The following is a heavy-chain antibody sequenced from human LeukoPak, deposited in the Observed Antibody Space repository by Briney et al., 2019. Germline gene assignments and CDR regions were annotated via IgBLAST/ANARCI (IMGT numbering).Heavy chain of an antibody. Sequence: PGGSLRLSCAASGFTFSSYGMHWVRQAPGKGLEWVAIIRYDGSNKYYADSVKGRFTISRDNSKNTPYLQMNSLRAEDTAVYYCARRAAAWGDCWGQGTLVTVSS. D-gene: IGHD6-13*01. CDR2: IRYDGSNK. J-gene: IGHJ4*02. CDR1: GFTFSSYG. V-gene: IGHV3-30*02. CDR3: ARRAAAWGDC.